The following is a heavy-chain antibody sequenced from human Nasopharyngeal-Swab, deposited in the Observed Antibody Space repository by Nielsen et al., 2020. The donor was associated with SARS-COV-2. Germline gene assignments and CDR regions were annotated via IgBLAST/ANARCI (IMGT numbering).Heavy chain of an antibody. D-gene: IGHD6-19*01. Sequence: GESLKISCAASGFTFSNFWMSWVRQAPGKGLEWVAVIWYDGSNKYYADSVKGRFTISRDNSKNTLYLQMNSLRAEDTAVYYCATSSGYSSGWYGHYFDYWGQGTLVTVSS. CDR2: IWYDGSNK. CDR1: GFTFSNFW. V-gene: IGHV3-33*08. CDR3: ATSSGYSSGWYGHYFDY. J-gene: IGHJ4*02.